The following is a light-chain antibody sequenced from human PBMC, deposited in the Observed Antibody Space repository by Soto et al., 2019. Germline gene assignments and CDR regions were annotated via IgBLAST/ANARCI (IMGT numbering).Light chain of an antibody. Sequence: EIVLTQSPATLSFSPGERATLSCRASQNVLANLAWYQQKPGQAPRLLIYGVSSTASGIPDRFFGSGSGTDFTLTINRLEPEDFAVYYCQQYANSPITFGQGTRLEIK. J-gene: IGKJ5*01. CDR1: QNVLAN. V-gene: IGKV3-20*01. CDR2: GVS. CDR3: QQYANSPIT.